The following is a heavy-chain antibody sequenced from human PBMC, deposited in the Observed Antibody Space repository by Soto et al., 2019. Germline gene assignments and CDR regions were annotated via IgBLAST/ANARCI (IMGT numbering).Heavy chain of an antibody. CDR1: GASISDDNW. V-gene: IGHV4-4*02. CDR3: ARHVGVPGTRGFDY. Sequence: QVQLQESGPGLVKPSGTLSLACAVFGASISDDNWWSWVRQPPGKGLEWIGEIYRIGTTNYNSSLESRVTISMDKSRNQIYLQMSSVAAADSAIYYCARHVGVPGTRGFDYWGQGTLVTVSS. CDR2: IYRIGTT. D-gene: IGHD6-19*01. J-gene: IGHJ4*02.